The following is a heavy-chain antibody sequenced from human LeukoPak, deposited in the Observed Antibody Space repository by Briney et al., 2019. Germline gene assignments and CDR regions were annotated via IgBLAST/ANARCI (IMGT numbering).Heavy chain of an antibody. D-gene: IGHD2-21*02. CDR3: ARDALTATGYIDH. CDR2: ISSDGSTI. J-gene: IGHJ4*02. V-gene: IGHV3-74*01. CDR1: GFIFSSYY. Sequence: GGSLRLSSAASGFIFSSYYMHWVRHTPGKGLVWLSRISSDGSTIVYADSVRGRFTVSRDNAKNTLYLQMNSLRAEDTGVYYCARDALTATGYIDHWGQGTLVTVSS.